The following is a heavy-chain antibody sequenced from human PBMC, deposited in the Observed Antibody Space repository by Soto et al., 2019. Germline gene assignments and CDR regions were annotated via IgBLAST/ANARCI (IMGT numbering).Heavy chain of an antibody. CDR2: IDPSDSYT. J-gene: IGHJ6*02. CDR1: GYSFTSYW. Sequence: PGESLKISCKGSGYSFTSYWISWVRQMPGKGLEWMGRIDPSDSYTNYSPSFQGHVTISADKSISTAYLQWSSLKASDTAMYYCAREYSSSWTQLHYYYVMDFWGQGTTVTVSS. D-gene: IGHD6-13*01. V-gene: IGHV5-10-1*01. CDR3: AREYSSSWTQLHYYYVMDF.